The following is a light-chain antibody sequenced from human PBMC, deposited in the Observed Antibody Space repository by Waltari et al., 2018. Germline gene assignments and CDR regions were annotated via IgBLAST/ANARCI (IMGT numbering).Light chain of an antibody. Sequence: EIVLTQSPGTLYLSPGERATLSCRASQSLRSNFLAWYQHKAGQAPRLLIYGTSTRATGTPDRFSGSGSGTDFTLAIRRLEPEDFAVYYCQQYDSSPRTFGLGTKVEV. J-gene: IGKJ1*01. CDR3: QQYDSSPRT. V-gene: IGKV3-20*01. CDR1: QSLRSNF. CDR2: GTS.